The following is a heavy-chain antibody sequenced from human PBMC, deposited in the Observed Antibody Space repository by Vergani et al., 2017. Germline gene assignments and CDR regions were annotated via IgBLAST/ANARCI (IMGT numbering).Heavy chain of an antibody. J-gene: IGHJ4*02. CDR2: TGYDGRIK. Sequence: QVQLVETGGGVVQPGGSLRLYCATSGFSFNTYGAHWVRQAPGKGLEWVAFTGYDGRIKYNVDSVKGRFTISRDTSKKTLSLQRRSLRADDTAVYYCAKDGRENSDYGYFDYWGQGTLVTVSS. CDR3: AKDGRENSDYGYFDY. CDR1: GFSFNTYG. V-gene: IGHV3-30*02. D-gene: IGHD4-17*01.